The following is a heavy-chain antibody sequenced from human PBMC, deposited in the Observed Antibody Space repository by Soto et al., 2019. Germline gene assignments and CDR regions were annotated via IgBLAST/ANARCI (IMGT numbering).Heavy chain of an antibody. V-gene: IGHV4-31*03. J-gene: IGHJ5*02. CDR3: ARGGGFWSGYYTGYNWFDP. CDR2: IYYSGST. D-gene: IGHD3-3*01. Sequence: PSETLSLTCTVSGGSISSGGYYWSWIRQHPVKGLEWIGYIYYSGSTYYNPSLKSRVTISVDTSKNQFSLKLSSVTAADTAVYYCARGGGFWSGYYTGYNWFDPWGQGTLVNVSS. CDR1: GGSISSGGYY.